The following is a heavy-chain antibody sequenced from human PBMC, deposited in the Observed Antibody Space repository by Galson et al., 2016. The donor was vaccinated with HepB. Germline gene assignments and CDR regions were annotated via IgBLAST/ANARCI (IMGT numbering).Heavy chain of an antibody. V-gene: IGHV3-21*01. CDR3: ARGDIVRAIFDD. CDR2: ISSSSSYI. Sequence: SLRLSCAASGFTFSSYSMNWVRQAPGKGLEWVSSISSSSSYIYYADSVKGRFTIPRDNAKNSLYLQMNSLRAEDTAVYYCARGDIVRAIFDDWGQGTLVTVSS. D-gene: IGHD1-26*01. J-gene: IGHJ4*02. CDR1: GFTFSSYS.